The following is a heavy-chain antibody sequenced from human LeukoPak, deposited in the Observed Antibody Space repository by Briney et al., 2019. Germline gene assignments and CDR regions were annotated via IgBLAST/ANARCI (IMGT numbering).Heavy chain of an antibody. CDR2: IYSGGST. CDR1: GFTFSSNY. J-gene: IGHJ4*02. CDR3: ARSAVAGTSDY. V-gene: IGHV3-66*01. Sequence: GGSLRLSCAASGFTFSSNYMSLVRQAPGKGLEWVPVIYSGGSTYYADSVKGRFTISRDNSKNTLYLQMNSLRAEDTAVYYCARSAVAGTSDYWGQGTLVTVSS. D-gene: IGHD6-19*01.